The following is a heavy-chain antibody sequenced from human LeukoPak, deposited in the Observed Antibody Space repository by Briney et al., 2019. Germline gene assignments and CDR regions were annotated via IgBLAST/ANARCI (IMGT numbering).Heavy chain of an antibody. D-gene: IGHD6-13*01. V-gene: IGHV4-39*01. CDR3: ARHVPGYSSSWHDY. Sequence: SETLSLTCTVSGGSISSRNYYGGWIRQPPGKGLEWIGCIYSSGSTYYNPSLKSRVTISVDTSKNQFSLKLSSVTAADTAVYYCARHVPGYSSSWHDYWGQGTLVTVSS. CDR2: IYSSGST. J-gene: IGHJ4*02. CDR1: GGSISSRNYY.